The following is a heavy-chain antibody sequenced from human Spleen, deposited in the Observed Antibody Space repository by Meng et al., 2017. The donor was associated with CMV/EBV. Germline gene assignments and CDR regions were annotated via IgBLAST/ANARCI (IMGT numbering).Heavy chain of an antibody. CDR2: IIPIFGTA. V-gene: IGHV1-69*05. Sequence: SVKVSCKASGGTFSSYAISWVLQAPGQGLEWMGGIIPIFGTANYAQKFQGRVTITTDESTSTAYMELSSLRSEDTAVYYCARGNHDYSNYLRPKYGMDVWGQGTTVTVSS. CDR3: ARGNHDYSNYLRPKYGMDV. J-gene: IGHJ6*02. CDR1: GGTFSSYA. D-gene: IGHD4-11*01.